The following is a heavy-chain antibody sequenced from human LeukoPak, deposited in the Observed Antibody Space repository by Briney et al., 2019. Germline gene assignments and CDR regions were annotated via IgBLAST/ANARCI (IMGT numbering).Heavy chain of an antibody. Sequence: GEFLKISCKASGYIFSNCWIGWVRQMPGKGLEWMGIIYPGDSDTRYSPSFQGQVTISADKSISTTYLQWSSLKASDTAMYYCARLPYDSSGYYAKHFDYWGQGTLVTVSS. CDR3: ARLPYDSSGYYAKHFDY. D-gene: IGHD3-22*01. J-gene: IGHJ4*02. CDR2: IYPGDSDT. CDR1: GYIFSNCW. V-gene: IGHV5-51*01.